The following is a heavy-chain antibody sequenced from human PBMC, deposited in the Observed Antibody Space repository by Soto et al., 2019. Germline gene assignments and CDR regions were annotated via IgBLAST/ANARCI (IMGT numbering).Heavy chain of an antibody. V-gene: IGHV4-39*07. CDR1: GGSISSSSYY. CDR3: AGGRYYDSSGYYS. J-gene: IGHJ4*02. D-gene: IGHD3-22*01. Sequence: PSETLSLTCTVSGGSISSSSYYWGWIRQPPGKGLEWIGSIYYSGSTYYNPSLKSRVTISVDTSKNQFSLKLSSVTAADTAVYYCAGGRYYDSSGYYSWGQGTLVTVSS. CDR2: IYYSGST.